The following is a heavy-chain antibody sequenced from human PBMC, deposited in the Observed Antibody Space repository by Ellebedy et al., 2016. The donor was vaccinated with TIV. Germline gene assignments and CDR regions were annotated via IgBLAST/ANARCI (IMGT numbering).Heavy chain of an antibody. CDR2: IHHSGNS. D-gene: IGHD3-16*02. CDR3: ARDIGRYGMDV. V-gene: IGHV4-59*01. J-gene: IGHJ6*02. Sequence: MPSETLSLTCSVSGGSINNYYWTWIRQPPGQGLEWIGDIHHSGNSHIHPSLKSRVPLSLDTSKNQFSLDLSSVTAADTATYYCARDIGRYGMDVWGQGTTVTVSS. CDR1: GGSINNYY.